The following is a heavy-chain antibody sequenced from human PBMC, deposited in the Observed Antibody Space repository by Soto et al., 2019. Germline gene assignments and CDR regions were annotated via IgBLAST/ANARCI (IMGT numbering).Heavy chain of an antibody. V-gene: IGHV4-4*07. Sequence: ETLSLTCSVSGASISSFNWNWVRQPAGKGPEWVGRLNIAGTINYNPSLKSRITMSMDTSKNQISLHLRSVTAADTAIYYCARDRGEYTSSWFWYFSHWGHGTLVTVSS. D-gene: IGHD6-13*01. CDR2: LNIAGTI. CDR3: ARDRGEYTSSWFWYFSH. J-gene: IGHJ2*01. CDR1: GASISSFN.